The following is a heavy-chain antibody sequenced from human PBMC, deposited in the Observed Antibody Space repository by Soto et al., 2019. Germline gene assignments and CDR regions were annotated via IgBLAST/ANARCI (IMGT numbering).Heavy chain of an antibody. Sequence: GGSLRLSCAASGFTFSSYAMHWVRQAPGKGLEWVAVISYDGSNKYYADSVKGRFTISRDNSKNTLYLQMNSLRAEDTAVYYCARGEYSSSSLGGMDVWGQGTTVTVSS. J-gene: IGHJ6*02. CDR3: ARGEYSSSSLGGMDV. D-gene: IGHD6-6*01. CDR1: GFTFSSYA. V-gene: IGHV3-30-3*01. CDR2: ISYDGSNK.